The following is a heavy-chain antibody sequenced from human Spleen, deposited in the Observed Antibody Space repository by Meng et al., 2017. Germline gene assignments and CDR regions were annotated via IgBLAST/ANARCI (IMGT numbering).Heavy chain of an antibody. V-gene: IGHV3-48*03. J-gene: IGHJ4*02. CDR2: ISSRGGSK. D-gene: IGHD4-17*01. CDR3: ARGGPNDYGDYLDY. Sequence: GESLKISCAASGFTFSDFEMNWVRQAPGKGLEWVSYISSRGGSKYYADSVKDRFTISRDNAKSSLYLQMNSLRAEDTAVYYCARGGPNDYGDYLDYWGQGTLVTVSS. CDR1: GFTFSDFE.